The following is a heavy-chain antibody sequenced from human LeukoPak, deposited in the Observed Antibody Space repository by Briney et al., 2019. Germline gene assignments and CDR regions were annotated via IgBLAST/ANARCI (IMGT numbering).Heavy chain of an antibody. CDR1: GYTFTSYD. Sequence: ASVKVSCKASGYTFTSYDINWVRQATGQGLEWMGWINPNSGGTNYAQKFQGRVTMTRDTSISTAYMELSRLRSDDTAVYYCARGGRYYYDSSGPIDYWGQGTLVTVSS. J-gene: IGHJ4*02. V-gene: IGHV1-2*02. CDR3: ARGGRYYYDSSGPIDY. D-gene: IGHD3-22*01. CDR2: INPNSGGT.